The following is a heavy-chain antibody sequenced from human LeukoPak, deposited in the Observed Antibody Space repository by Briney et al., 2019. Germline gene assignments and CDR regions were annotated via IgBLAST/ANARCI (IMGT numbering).Heavy chain of an antibody. CDR2: ISAYNGNT. CDR1: GYTFTSYG. J-gene: IGHJ4*02. V-gene: IGHV1-18*01. D-gene: IGHD3-22*01. CDR3: ARENYYDSSGYYYVSS. Sequence: ASVKVSCKASGYTFTSYGISWVRQAPGQGLEWMGWISAYNGNTNYAQKFQGRVTITADESTSTAYMELSSLRSEDTAVYYCARENYYDSSGYYYVSSWGQGTLVTVSS.